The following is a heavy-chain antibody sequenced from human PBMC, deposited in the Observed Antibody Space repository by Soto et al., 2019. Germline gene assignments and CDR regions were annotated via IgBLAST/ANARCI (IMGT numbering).Heavy chain of an antibody. D-gene: IGHD2-21*01. Sequence: QVQLQESGPGLVKPSETLSLMCTVSGGSISSYYWSWIRQPPGKGLEWIGYIYYSGSTNYNPSLQGSSTHSGEPVKNQFPLEVSFVTASEKGVDYRAGERRDCYQHHFGYWGQGTPVPVPS. CDR1: GGSISSYY. CDR3: AGERRDCYQHHFGY. V-gene: IGHV4-59*01. J-gene: IGHJ4*02. CDR2: IYYSGST.